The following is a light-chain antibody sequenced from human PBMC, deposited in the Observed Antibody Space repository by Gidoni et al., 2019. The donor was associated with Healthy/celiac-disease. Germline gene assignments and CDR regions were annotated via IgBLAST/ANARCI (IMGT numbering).Light chain of an antibody. CDR1: SSNIGSNY. V-gene: IGLV1-47*01. J-gene: IGLJ2*01. CDR3: AAWDDSLSGVV. CDR2: RNN. Sequence: QSVLTPPPSASGTPRQRVTISCSGTSSNIGSNYVYWYQQLPGTAPKLLIYRNNQRPSGVPDRFSGSKSGTSASLAISGLRSEDEADYYCAAWDDSLSGVVFGGGTKLTVL.